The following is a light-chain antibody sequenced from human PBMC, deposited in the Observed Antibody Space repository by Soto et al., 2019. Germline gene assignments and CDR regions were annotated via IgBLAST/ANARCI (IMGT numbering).Light chain of an antibody. CDR2: QAS. CDR1: QSTSSY. J-gene: IGKJ1*01. Sequence: DIQMTHSPSTLSASVGDRVTITCRASQSTSSYLAWYQQKPGKAPKLLIYQASSLQSGVPSRFSGSGSVTETSTTISRLPPDDFTNYYCQQYSSHSTFGQGTKVDIK. V-gene: IGKV1-5*03. CDR3: QQYSSHST.